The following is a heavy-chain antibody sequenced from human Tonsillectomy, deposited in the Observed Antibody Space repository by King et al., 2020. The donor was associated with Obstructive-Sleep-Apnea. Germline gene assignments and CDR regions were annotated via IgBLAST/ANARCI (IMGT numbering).Heavy chain of an antibody. V-gene: IGHV3-30*04. Sequence: HVQLVESGGGVVQPGRSLRLSCAASGFTFSSYAMHWVRQAPGKGLEWVAVISYDGSNKYYADSVKGRFTISRDNSKNTLYLQMNSLRAEDTAVYYCARDNRPSTYYYDSSGYWPSDYWGQGTLVTVSS. CDR2: ISYDGSNK. CDR3: ARDNRPSTYYYDSSGYWPSDY. CDR1: GFTFSSYA. D-gene: IGHD3-22*01. J-gene: IGHJ4*02.